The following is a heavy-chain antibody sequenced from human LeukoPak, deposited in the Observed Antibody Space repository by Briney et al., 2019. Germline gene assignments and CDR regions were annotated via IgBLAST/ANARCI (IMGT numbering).Heavy chain of an antibody. J-gene: IGHJ4*02. CDR3: ATGGDYYSDTSGPRV. CDR1: GYTFTSYD. CDR2: MNPNSGDT. V-gene: IGHV1-8*01. D-gene: IGHD3-22*01. Sequence: SVKVSCKASGYTFTSYDINWVRQATGQGLEWMGWMNPNSGDTGYAQKFQGRVTMTRSTSISTAYMELSSLTSDDTAVYYCATGGDYYSDTSGPRVWGQGTLVTVSS.